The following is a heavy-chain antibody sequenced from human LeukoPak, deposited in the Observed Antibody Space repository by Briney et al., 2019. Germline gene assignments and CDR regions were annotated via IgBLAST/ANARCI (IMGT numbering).Heavy chain of an antibody. CDR1: GFTFSSYG. V-gene: IGHV3-23*01. D-gene: IGHD6-13*01. Sequence: SGGSLRLSCAASGFTFSSYGMSWVRQAPGKGLEWVSGISGSGGNTYFADSVKGRFTISRDNSKNTLYLQMNSLRAEDTAVYYCARVAAASGAFDIWGQGTMVTVSS. J-gene: IGHJ3*02. CDR3: ARVAAASGAFDI. CDR2: ISGSGGNT.